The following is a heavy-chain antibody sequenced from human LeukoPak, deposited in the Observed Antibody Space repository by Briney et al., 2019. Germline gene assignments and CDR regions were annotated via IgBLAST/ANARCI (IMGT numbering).Heavy chain of an antibody. CDR1: GFTSSDYY. CDR3: GRSRLGYAYVY. Sequence: GGSLRLSCAASGFTSSDYYMNWIRQAPGEELEWVSSISGSSSYINYADSVKGRFTISRDNAKSSLYLQMNSLRAEDTAVYYCGRSRLGYAYVYWGQGTLVTVSS. V-gene: IGHV3-11*03. J-gene: IGHJ4*02. CDR2: ISGSSSYI. D-gene: IGHD5-18*01.